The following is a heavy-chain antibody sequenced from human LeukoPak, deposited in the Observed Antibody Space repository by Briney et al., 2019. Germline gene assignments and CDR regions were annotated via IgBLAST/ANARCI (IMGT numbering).Heavy chain of an antibody. CDR2: ISNDAYNK. D-gene: IGHD4/OR15-4a*01. CDR3: SRDFSGASRIDY. V-gene: IGHV3-30-3*01. CDR1: GFTFRTYA. Sequence: PGRSLRLSCAASGFTFRTYAMHWVRQAPGKGLEWVAVISNDAYNKYYADSVKGRFTISRDNSKNTLYLEMNSLRAEDTAVCYCSRDFSGASRIDYWGQGTLATVSS. J-gene: IGHJ4*02.